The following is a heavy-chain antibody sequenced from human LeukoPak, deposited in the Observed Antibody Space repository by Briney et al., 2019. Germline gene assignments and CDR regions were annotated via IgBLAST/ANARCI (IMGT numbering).Heavy chain of an antibody. V-gene: IGHV3-23*01. CDR2: ISGSGGNT. J-gene: IGHJ4*02. CDR3: AKGSYYDSSGSFYFDY. CDR1: GFTFSSYA. Sequence: GGSLRLSCAASGFTFSSYAMGWVRQAPGKGLEWVSGISGSGGNTYYADSVKGRFTISRDNSKNTLYVQVNSLGTEDTAAYYCAKGSYYDSSGSFYFDYWGQGTLVTVSS. D-gene: IGHD3-22*01.